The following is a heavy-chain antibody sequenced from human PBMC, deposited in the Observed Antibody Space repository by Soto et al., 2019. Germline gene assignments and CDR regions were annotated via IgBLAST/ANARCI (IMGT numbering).Heavy chain of an antibody. D-gene: IGHD1-26*01. J-gene: IGHJ4*02. V-gene: IGHV1-3*01. CDR2: INAGNGDT. Sequence: AAVTFSCKASGYTFSGFGIHWVRPAPGQRLEWMGWINAGNGDTKYSQKFQGRVTIARDTAASTAYMELGSLTVEDTAVYYWARKVGASSYWGQGTRVNVSA. CDR3: ARKVGASSY. CDR1: GYTFSGFG.